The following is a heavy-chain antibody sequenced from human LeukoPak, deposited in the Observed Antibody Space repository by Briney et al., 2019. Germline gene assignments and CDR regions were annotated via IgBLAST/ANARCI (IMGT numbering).Heavy chain of an antibody. J-gene: IGHJ3*02. CDR1: GFTFSSYG. CDR2: IRYDGSNK. D-gene: IGHD4-17*01. Sequence: GGSLRLSCAASGFTFSSYGMHWVRQAPGKGLEWVAFIRYDGSNKYYADSVKGRFTISRDNSKNTLYLQMNSPRAEDTAVYYCATGDYGAFDIWGQGTMVTVSS. V-gene: IGHV3-30*02. CDR3: ATGDYGAFDI.